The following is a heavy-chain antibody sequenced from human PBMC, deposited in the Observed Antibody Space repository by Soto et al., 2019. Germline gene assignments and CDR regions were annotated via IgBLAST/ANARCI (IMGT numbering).Heavy chain of an antibody. CDR3: ASASRSSTYYYYGMDV. J-gene: IGHJ6*02. CDR2: MNPNSGNT. Sequence: QVQLVQSGAEVKKPGASVKVSCKASGYTFTSYDINWVRQATGQGLEWMGWMNPNSGNTGYAQKFQGRVTMTRNTSISTAYMELSSLRSEDTAVYYCASASRSSTYYYYGMDVWGQGTTVTVSS. D-gene: IGHD6-13*01. CDR1: GYTFTSYD. V-gene: IGHV1-8*01.